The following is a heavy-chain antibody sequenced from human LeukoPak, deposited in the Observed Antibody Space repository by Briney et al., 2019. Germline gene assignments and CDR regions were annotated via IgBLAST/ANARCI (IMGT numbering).Heavy chain of an antibody. D-gene: IGHD1-14*01. CDR1: GGTFSRFS. Sequence: GASVKVSCKASGGTFSRFSINWLRQAPGHGLEWVGWISPYNGNTKYKQSLQGRVTMTTDTSTSTAYMELRSLRSDDTAVYYCARVPENYYYYMDVWGKGTTVTVSS. CDR3: ARVPENYYYYMDV. V-gene: IGHV1-18*01. J-gene: IGHJ6*03. CDR2: ISPYNGNT.